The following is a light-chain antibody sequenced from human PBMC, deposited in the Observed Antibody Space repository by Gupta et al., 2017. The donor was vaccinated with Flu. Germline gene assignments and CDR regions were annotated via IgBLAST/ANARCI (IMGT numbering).Light chain of an antibody. CDR2: GAS. J-gene: IGKJ3*01. V-gene: IGKV3D-15*01. CDR3: QHYNSWPPLFT. CDR1: QSITSN. Sequence: EILMPQSPATLSVSPGERATLSCRASQSITSNLAWYQQKPGQAPRLLIYGASTRATGTPARFSGSGSGTEFTLTISSLQSEDFVVYYCQHYNSWPPLFTFGPGTKVDIK.